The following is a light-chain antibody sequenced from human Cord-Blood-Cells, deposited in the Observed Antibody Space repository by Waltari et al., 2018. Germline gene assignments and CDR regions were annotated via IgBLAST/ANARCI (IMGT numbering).Light chain of an antibody. V-gene: IGLV3-1*01. J-gene: IGLJ2*01. CDR3: QAWDSSTVV. CDR1: KLGDKY. CDR2: QES. Sequence: SYELTQPPSVSVSPGQTASITCSGDKLGDKYACWYQQKPGQAPVLVIHQESKRPSGIPKRFSGSNSGNTATLTISRTQAMDEADYYCQAWDSSTVVFGGGTKLTVL.